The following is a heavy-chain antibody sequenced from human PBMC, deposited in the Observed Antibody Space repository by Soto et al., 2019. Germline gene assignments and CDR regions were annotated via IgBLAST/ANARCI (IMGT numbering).Heavy chain of an antibody. J-gene: IGHJ1*01. D-gene: IGHD6-13*01. V-gene: IGHV3-48*01. CDR1: GFTFSSYS. CDR3: ARDMGSSWYPEYFQH. CDR2: ISSSSSTI. Sequence: GGSLRLSCAASGFTFSSYSMNWVRQAPGKGLEWVSYISSSSSTIYYADSVKGRFTISRDKAKNSLYLHMNSLRAEDTAVYYCARDMGSSWYPEYFQHWGQGTLVTVAS.